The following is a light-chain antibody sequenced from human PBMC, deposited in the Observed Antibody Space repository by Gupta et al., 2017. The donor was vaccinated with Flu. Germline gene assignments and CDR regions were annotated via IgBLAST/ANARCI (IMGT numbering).Light chain of an antibody. J-gene: IGKJ2*01. CDR2: KIA. CDR3: MQGTNWPPST. V-gene: IGKV2-30*01. Sequence: TLGQPASISCRSSQSLGNSDGNTLVSWFNQRPGHAPRRLIHKIANRDAGVPDRLRGRGSGTDFTLEIIKGEAEDVGLSSGMQGTNWPPSTFVKGTKLEIK. CDR1: QSLGNSDGNTL.